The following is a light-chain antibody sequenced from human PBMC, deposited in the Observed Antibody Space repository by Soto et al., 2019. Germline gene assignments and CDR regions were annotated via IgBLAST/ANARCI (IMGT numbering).Light chain of an antibody. CDR2: GAS. CDR3: QHYNTWPWT. J-gene: IGKJ1*01. CDR1: QGVNSN. Sequence: ETVMTQSPATLSVSPGERATLSCWASQGVNSNLAWYQQKLGQAPRVLIYGASTRATGIPARFSGSGSETEFILTISSLQSEDSATYYCQHYNTWPWTFGQGTKVDI. V-gene: IGKV3-15*01.